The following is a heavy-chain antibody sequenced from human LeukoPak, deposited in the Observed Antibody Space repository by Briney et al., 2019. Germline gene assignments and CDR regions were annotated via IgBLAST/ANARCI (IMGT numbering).Heavy chain of an antibody. CDR1: GFTVSSNS. J-gene: IGHJ3*02. D-gene: IGHD2-2*01. Sequence: GGSLRLSCTVSGFTVSSNSMSWVRQAPGKGLEWVSYISSSSSTIYYADSVKGRFTISRDNAKNSLYLQMNSLRAEDTAVYYCARAAIVVVPAALDAFDIWGQGTMVTVSS. CDR2: ISSSSSTI. CDR3: ARAAIVVVPAALDAFDI. V-gene: IGHV3-48*01.